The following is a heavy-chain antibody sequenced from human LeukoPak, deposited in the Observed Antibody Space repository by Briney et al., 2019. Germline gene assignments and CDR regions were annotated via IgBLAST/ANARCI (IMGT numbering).Heavy chain of an antibody. J-gene: IGHJ4*02. CDR1: GGTFSSYA. CDR3: ARDIPGVAYYFDY. D-gene: IGHD2-15*01. V-gene: IGHV1-69*04. Sequence: SVKVSCKASGGTFSSYAISWVRQAPGQGLEWMGRIIPILGIANYAQKFQGRVTMTRDTSTSTVYMELSSLRSEDTAVYYCARDIPGVAYYFDYWGQGTLVTVSS. CDR2: IIPILGIA.